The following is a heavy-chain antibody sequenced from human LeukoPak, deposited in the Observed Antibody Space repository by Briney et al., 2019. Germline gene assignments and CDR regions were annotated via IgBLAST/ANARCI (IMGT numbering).Heavy chain of an antibody. V-gene: IGHV4-38-2*02. D-gene: IGHD3-22*01. CDR2: IYHSGST. CDR1: GYSISSDYY. J-gene: IGHJ3*02. Sequence: PSETLSLTCTVSGYSISSDYYWGWIRQPPGKGLEWIGSIYHSGSTYYNPSLESRVTISVDTSKNQFSLKLSSVTAADTAVYYCARLGLLRDAFDIWGQGTMVTVSS. CDR3: ARLGLLRDAFDI.